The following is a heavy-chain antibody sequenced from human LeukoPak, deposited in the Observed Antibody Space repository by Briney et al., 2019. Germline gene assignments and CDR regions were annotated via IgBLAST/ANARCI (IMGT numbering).Heavy chain of an antibody. CDR1: GGSISSYY. J-gene: IGHJ4*02. Sequence: SETLSLTCTVSGGSISSYYWSWIRQPAGKGLEWIGRIYTSGSTNYNPSLKSRVTMSVDTSKNQLSLKLSSVTAADTAVYYCARAGHWPKSSNAFDYWGQGTLVTVSS. V-gene: IGHV4-4*07. CDR2: IYTSGST. CDR3: ARAGHWPKSSNAFDY.